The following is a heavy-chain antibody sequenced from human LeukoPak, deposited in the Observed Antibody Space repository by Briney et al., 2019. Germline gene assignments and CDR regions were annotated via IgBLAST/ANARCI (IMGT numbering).Heavy chain of an antibody. CDR3: ARVRGVTHYFDY. D-gene: IGHD3-10*01. Sequence: GGSLRLSCAASGFTFSSYWMSWVRQAPGKGLEWVAVISYDGSNKYYADSVKGRFTISRDNSKNTLYLQMNSLRAEGTAVYYCARVRGVTHYFDYWGQGTLVTVSS. CDR1: GFTFSSYW. CDR2: ISYDGSNK. V-gene: IGHV3-30*05. J-gene: IGHJ4*02.